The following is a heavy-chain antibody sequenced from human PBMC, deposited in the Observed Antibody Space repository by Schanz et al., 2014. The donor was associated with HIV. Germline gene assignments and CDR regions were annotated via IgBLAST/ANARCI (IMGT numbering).Heavy chain of an antibody. CDR1: GFPFSSSV. D-gene: IGHD3-22*01. CDR3: AREDHYDDGTYYQGAFDI. V-gene: IGHV3-23*01. J-gene: IGHJ3*02. Sequence: EVQILESGGGLVQPGGSLRLSCVVSGFPFSSSVMSWVRQAPGKGLEWVSSISGSGGTTDYADSVKGRFTISRDNAKASVYLQMNSLRDEDTAVYYCAREDHYDDGTYYQGAFDIWGQGIMVTVSS. CDR2: ISGSGGTT.